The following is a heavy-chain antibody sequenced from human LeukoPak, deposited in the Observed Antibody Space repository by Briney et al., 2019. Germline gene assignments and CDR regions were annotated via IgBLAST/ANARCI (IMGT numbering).Heavy chain of an antibody. D-gene: IGHD3-22*01. CDR1: GGSISSHY. V-gene: IGHV4-4*07. Sequence: PSETLSLTCTVSGGSISSHYWIWIRLPAGKGLEWIGRIYTSGSTNSNPSLKSRVTMSVDTSKNQFSLMLNSVTAADTAVYYCVRGLYDSITYRAFHIWGQGTMVTVSS. J-gene: IGHJ3*02. CDR3: VRGLYDSITYRAFHI. CDR2: IYTSGST.